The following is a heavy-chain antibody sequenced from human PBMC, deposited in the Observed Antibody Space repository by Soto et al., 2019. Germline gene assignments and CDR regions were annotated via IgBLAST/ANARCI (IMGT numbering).Heavy chain of an antibody. CDR1: YGSISSGDYY. D-gene: IGHD1-7*01. J-gene: IGHJ4*02. CDR2: IYRTGST. CDR3: ASRDPGTSVDY. V-gene: IGHV4-61*05. Sequence: ETQSLTCSFSYGSISSGDYYLGCIRLPPGKGLEWIGEIYRTGSTNYNPSLKSRVTISLDKSENQFSLKVTSLTAADTAVYYCASRDPGTSVDYWGQGTLVTVSS.